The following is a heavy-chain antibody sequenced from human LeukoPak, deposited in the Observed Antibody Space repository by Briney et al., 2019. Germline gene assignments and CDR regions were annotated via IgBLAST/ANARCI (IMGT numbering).Heavy chain of an antibody. D-gene: IGHD3-22*01. Sequence: GGSLRLSCAASGFTFDDYAMHWVRRAPGKGLEWVSGISWNSGSIGYADSVKGRFTISRDNAKNSLYLQMNSLRAEDTALYYCAKDISAMIVTVFDYWGQGTLVTVSS. CDR3: AKDISAMIVTVFDY. CDR1: GFTFDDYA. J-gene: IGHJ4*02. CDR2: ISWNSGSI. V-gene: IGHV3-9*01.